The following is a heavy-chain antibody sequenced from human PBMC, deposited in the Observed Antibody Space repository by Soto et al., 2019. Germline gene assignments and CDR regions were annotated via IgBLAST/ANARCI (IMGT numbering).Heavy chain of an antibody. D-gene: IGHD3-9*01. J-gene: IGHJ3*02. Sequence: PGGSLRLSCAASGFTFSGSAMHWVRQASGKGLEWVGRIRSKANSYATAYAASVEGRFTISRDDSKNTAYLQMNSLKTEDTAVYYCTRHLTKYYDILTGYYISSPDAFDIWGQGTMVTVSS. CDR3: TRHLTKYYDILTGYYISSPDAFDI. CDR2: IRSKANSYAT. CDR1: GFTFSGSA. V-gene: IGHV3-73*01.